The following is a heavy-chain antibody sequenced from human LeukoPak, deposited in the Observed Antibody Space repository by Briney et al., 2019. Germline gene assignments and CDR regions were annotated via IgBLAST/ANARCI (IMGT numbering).Heavy chain of an antibody. CDR2: MYYSGST. CDR1: GGFISGSNNY. V-gene: IGHV4-39*01. Sequence: PSETLSLTCTVSGGFISGSNNYWGWIRQPPGKGLEWIGNMYYSGSTYYNPSLKSRVTISVDTSKNQFSLKLNSVTAADTAVYYCVTYYYGSSAPKRNYWGQGILVTVSS. D-gene: IGHD3-22*01. CDR3: VTYYYGSSAPKRNY. J-gene: IGHJ4*02.